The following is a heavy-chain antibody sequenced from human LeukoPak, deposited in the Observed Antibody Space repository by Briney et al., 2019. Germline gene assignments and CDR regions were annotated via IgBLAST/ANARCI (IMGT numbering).Heavy chain of an antibody. CDR1: GYSISSGYY. J-gene: IGHJ4*02. CDR2: IYHSGST. CDR3: ARHRGYSSGWLRVDY. Sequence: SETLSLTCTVSGYSISSGYYWGWIRQPPGKGLEWIGSIYHSGSTYYNPSLKSRVTISVDTSKNQFSLKLSSVTAADTAVYYCARHRGYSSGWLRVDYWGQGTLVTVSS. D-gene: IGHD6-19*01. V-gene: IGHV4-38-2*02.